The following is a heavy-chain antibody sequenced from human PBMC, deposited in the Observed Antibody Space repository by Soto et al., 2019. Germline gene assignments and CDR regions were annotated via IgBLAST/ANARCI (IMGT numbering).Heavy chain of an antibody. D-gene: IGHD5-18*01. CDR1: GFSLTTSGVG. Sequence: QITLNESGPALVKPTQTLTLTCTFSGFSLTTSGVGVHWIRQPPGKALEWLAVIYGDDDKRYNPSLETRLTITKDPSKKQVVLTMTNMDPVDIATYYCAHNSSYSATQYIRDDWFDPWGHGTLVTVSS. CDR3: AHNSSYSATQYIRDDWFDP. CDR2: IYGDDDK. J-gene: IGHJ5*02. V-gene: IGHV2-5*02.